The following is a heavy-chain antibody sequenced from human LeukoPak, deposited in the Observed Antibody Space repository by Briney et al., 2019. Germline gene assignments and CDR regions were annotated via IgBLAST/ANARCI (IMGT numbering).Heavy chain of an antibody. Sequence: GGSLRLSCAASGFTFSYYWMHWVRQAPGKGLVWVSRINHDGSSIIYADSVKGRFTISRDNAKNTLYLQMNSLRAEDTALYYCARVPGSGYYFDYWGQGTLVTVSS. CDR3: ARVPGSGYYFDY. CDR1: GFTFSYYW. CDR2: INHDGSSI. J-gene: IGHJ4*02. V-gene: IGHV3-74*01. D-gene: IGHD3-22*01.